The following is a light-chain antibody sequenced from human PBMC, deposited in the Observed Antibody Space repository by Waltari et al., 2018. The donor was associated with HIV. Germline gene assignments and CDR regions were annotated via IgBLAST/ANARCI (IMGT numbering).Light chain of an antibody. CDR1: QRVDSTL. V-gene: IGKV3D-7*01. Sequence: EVVMTQSPATLSLSPGETATLSCRASQRVDSTLVSWYQQKPGQAPRLLIYGASTRVSGISPRFSGSGSGTDFTLTISSLYPEDFAVYYCQQDYNSPGTFGQGTRVEIK. CDR2: GAS. J-gene: IGKJ1*01. CDR3: QQDYNSPGT.